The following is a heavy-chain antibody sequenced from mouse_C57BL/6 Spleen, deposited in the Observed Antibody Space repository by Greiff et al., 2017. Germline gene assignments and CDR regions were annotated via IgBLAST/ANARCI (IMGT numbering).Heavy chain of an antibody. J-gene: IGHJ2*01. V-gene: IGHV1-76*01. CDR1: GYTFTDYY. CDR2: IYPGSGNT. Sequence: VQLQQSGAELVRPGASVKLSCKASGYTFTDYYINWVKQRPGQGLEWIARIYPGSGNTYYNEKFKGKATLTAEKSSSTAYMQLSSLTSEDSAVYFCARRDDYDADCFAYWGQGTTLTVSS. D-gene: IGHD2-4*01. CDR3: ARRDDYDADCFAY.